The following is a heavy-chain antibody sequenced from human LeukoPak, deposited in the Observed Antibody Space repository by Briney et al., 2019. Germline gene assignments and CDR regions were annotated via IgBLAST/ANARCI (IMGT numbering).Heavy chain of an antibody. CDR2: IYTSGST. D-gene: IGHD3-3*01. CDR1: GGSIGSGSYY. J-gene: IGHJ6*03. CDR3: ARDPIGFLEWLGLAYMDV. V-gene: IGHV4-61*02. Sequence: PSETLSLTCTVSGGSIGSGSYYWSWIRQPAGKGLEWIGRIYTSGSTNYNPSLKSRVTISVDTSKNQFSLKLSSVTAADTAVYYCARDPIGFLEWLGLAYMDVWGKGTTVTVSS.